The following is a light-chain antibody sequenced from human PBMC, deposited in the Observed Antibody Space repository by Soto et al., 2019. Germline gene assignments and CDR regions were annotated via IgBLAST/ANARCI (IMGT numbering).Light chain of an antibody. CDR2: AAS. V-gene: IGKV1-39*01. CDR1: QNITKY. CDR3: QQSFITPRT. Sequence: DIQMTQSPSSLSASVGDRVVISCRPSQNITKYLNWYQQKAGKAPKLLIYAASTLHTGVPSRFSGIGSGTEFTLSVSSLQPEDFATYYCQQSFITPRTFGQGTKVEMK. J-gene: IGKJ1*01.